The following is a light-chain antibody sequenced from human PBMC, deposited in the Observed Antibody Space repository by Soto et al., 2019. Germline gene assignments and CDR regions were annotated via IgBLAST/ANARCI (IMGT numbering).Light chain of an antibody. Sequence: DIQMTQSPSTLSGSVGDRGTITCRASQTVSSWLAWYQQKPGKAPELLIYAASTLQSGVPSRFSGSVSGTDVTLTISSLQPEDFATYYCQQLNSYPITFGEGTRLAIK. J-gene: IGKJ5*01. CDR1: QTVSSW. CDR2: AAS. V-gene: IGKV1-5*01. CDR3: QQLNSYPIT.